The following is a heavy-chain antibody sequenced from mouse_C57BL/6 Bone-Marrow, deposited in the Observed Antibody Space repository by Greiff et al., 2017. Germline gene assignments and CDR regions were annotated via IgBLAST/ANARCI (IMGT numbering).Heavy chain of an antibody. J-gene: IGHJ4*01. CDR1: GFNIKDDS. Sequence: EVQRVQSGAELVRPGASVKLSCTASGFNIKDDSIHWVKQRPEQGLEWIGWIDPENGGTEYASKFQGKATITADTSSNTAYLQLSSLTSEDAAVYFCATVSGRKAMDYWGQGTSVTVSS. CDR2: IDPENGGT. V-gene: IGHV14-4*01. D-gene: IGHD1-3*01. CDR3: ATVSGRKAMDY.